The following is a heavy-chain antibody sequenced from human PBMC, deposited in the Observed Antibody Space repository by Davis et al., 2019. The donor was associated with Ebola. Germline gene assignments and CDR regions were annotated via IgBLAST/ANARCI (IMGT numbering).Heavy chain of an antibody. J-gene: IGHJ3*02. CDR2: IKEDGSEK. CDR1: GFSFGNYA. D-gene: IGHD3-22*01. V-gene: IGHV3-7*01. Sequence: GGSLRLSCVASGFSFGNYAMSWVRQAPGKGLEWVATIKEDGSEKYYVESVKGRFSISRDNSKHTLFLQMSSLRAEDTAVYYCARGGYYDSSGYSHAAFDIWGQGTMVTVSS. CDR3: ARGGYYDSSGYSHAAFDI.